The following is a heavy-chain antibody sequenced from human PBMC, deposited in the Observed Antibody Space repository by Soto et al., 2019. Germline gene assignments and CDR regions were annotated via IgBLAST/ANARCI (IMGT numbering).Heavy chain of an antibody. CDR1: GFTFSSYG. V-gene: IGHV3-30*18. Sequence: SLRLSCAASGFTFSSYGLHWVRQAPGKGLEWVAVISYDGSNKYYADSVKGRFTISRDNSKNTLYLQMNSLRAEDTAVYYCAKDQSYYGMEVWGQGTTVTLSS. CDR2: ISYDGSNK. CDR3: AKDQSYYGMEV. J-gene: IGHJ6*02.